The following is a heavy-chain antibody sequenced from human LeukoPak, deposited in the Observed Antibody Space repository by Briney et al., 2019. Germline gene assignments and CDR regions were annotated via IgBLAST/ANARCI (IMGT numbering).Heavy chain of an antibody. CDR1: GFTFTGYA. J-gene: IGHJ4*02. CDR3: AKVQTTVVTPPDY. V-gene: IGHV3-23*01. CDR2: ISGSGGGT. D-gene: IGHD4-23*01. Sequence: GGSLRLSCAASGFTFTGYAMTWVRQAPRKGLEWVSAISGSGGGTYYADSVKGRFTISRDNSKNTLYLQMNSLRAEDTAVYYCAKVQTTVVTPPDYWGQGTLVTVSS.